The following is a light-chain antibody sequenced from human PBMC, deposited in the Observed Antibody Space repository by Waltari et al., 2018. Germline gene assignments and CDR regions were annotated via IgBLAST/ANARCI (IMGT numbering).Light chain of an antibody. CDR1: QSISSY. V-gene: IGKV3-11*01. J-gene: IGKJ4*01. CDR2: DAS. Sequence: EIVLTQSPATLSLSPGESATLSCRASQSISSYLAWYQQKPGQAPRLLIFDASNRATGIPVRFSGSGSGTDFTLTISSLEPEDFAVYYCQQRSNWPLTFGGGTKVEIK. CDR3: QQRSNWPLT.